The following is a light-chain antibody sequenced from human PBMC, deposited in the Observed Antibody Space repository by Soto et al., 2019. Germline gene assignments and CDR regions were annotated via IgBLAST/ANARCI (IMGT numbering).Light chain of an antibody. CDR2: GNS. CDR1: SSNIGAGYD. J-gene: IGLJ3*02. CDR3: QSYASSLSGSV. V-gene: IGLV1-40*01. Sequence: QSVLTQPHSVSGPPGQRVTISCTGSSSNIGAGYDVHWYQQLPGTAPKLLIYGNSNRPSGVPDRFSGSKSGTSASLAITGLQAEDEADYYCQSYASSLSGSVFGGGTKLTVL.